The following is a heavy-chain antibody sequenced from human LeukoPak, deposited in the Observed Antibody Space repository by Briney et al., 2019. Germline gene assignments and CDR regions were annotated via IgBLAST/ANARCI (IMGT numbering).Heavy chain of an antibody. CDR2: ISGGGGST. CDR3: AKLGAKRAAAGSFYFDY. CDR1: GFTLSGYA. D-gene: IGHD6-13*01. V-gene: IGHV3-23*01. Sequence: GGSLRLSCAASGFTLSGYAMSWVRQAPGKGLEWVSAISGGGGSTYYADSVKGRFTISRDNSKNTLYLQMNSLRAEDTAVYYCAKLGAKRAAAGSFYFDYWGQGTLVTVSS. J-gene: IGHJ4*02.